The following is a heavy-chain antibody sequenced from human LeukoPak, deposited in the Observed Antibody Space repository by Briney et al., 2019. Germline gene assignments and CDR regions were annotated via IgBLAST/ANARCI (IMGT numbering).Heavy chain of an antibody. Sequence: SETLSLTCAVYGGSFSGYYWSWIRQPPGKGLEWIGEINHSGSTYYNPSLKSRVTISVDTSKNQFSLKLSSVTAADTAVYYCARGQKSDYWGQGTLVTVSS. CDR3: ARGQKSDY. CDR1: GGSFSGYY. J-gene: IGHJ4*02. V-gene: IGHV4-34*01. CDR2: INHSGST.